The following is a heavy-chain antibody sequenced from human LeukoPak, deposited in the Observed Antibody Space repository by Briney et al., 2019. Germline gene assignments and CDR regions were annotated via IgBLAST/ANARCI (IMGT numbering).Heavy chain of an antibody. Sequence: GASVKVSCKVSGYTLTELSMHWVRQAPGKGLEWMGGFDPEDGETIYAQKFQGRVTMTEDTSTDTAYMELSSLRSEDTAVYYCARGGGYSSSWPLDYWGQGTLVTVSS. J-gene: IGHJ4*02. CDR2: FDPEDGET. CDR3: ARGGGYSSSWPLDY. V-gene: IGHV1-24*01. CDR1: GYTLTELS. D-gene: IGHD6-13*01.